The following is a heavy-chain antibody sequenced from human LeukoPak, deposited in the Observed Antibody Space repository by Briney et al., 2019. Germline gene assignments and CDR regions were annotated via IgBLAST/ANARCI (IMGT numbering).Heavy chain of an antibody. CDR1: GYTFTSYG. CDR3: ARDAADYGDSFDP. CDR2: MNPNSGNT. V-gene: IGHV1-8*02. D-gene: IGHD4-17*01. J-gene: IGHJ5*02. Sequence: ASVKVSCKASGYTFTSYGISWVRQAPGQGLEWMGWMNPNSGNTGYAQKFQGRVTMTRNTSISTAYMELSSLRSEDTAVYYCARDAADYGDSFDPWGQGTLVTVSS.